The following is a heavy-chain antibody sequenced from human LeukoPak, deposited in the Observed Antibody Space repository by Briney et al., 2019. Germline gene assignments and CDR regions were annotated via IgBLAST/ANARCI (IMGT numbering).Heavy chain of an antibody. CDR3: ARFGSSVGSFDY. V-gene: IGHV4-31*03. J-gene: IGHJ4*02. Sequence: SETLSLTCTVSGGSISSGGYYWSWIRQHPGKGLEWIGYIYYSGSTYYNPSLKSRVTISVDTSKNQFSLKLSSVTAADTAVYYCARFGSSVGSFDYWGQGTLVTVSS. D-gene: IGHD1-26*01. CDR2: IYYSGST. CDR1: GGSISSGGYY.